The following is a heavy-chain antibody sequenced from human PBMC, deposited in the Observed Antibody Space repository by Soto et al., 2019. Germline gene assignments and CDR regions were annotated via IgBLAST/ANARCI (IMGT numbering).Heavy chain of an antibody. CDR2: IRYDGQEK. CDR1: GYNFGSYA. J-gene: IGHJ4*02. CDR3: ARGLGGYNYDAPGD. Sequence: QVRLVESGGGVVQPGRSLRLSCAASGYNFGSYAMHWVRQAPGKGLQWVAVIRYDGQEKYYGDSVKGRFTISRDISRNTLYLQMNSLRPDDTAVYYCARGLGGYNYDAPGDWGQGILVTVSS. V-gene: IGHV3-30*04. D-gene: IGHD5-12*01.